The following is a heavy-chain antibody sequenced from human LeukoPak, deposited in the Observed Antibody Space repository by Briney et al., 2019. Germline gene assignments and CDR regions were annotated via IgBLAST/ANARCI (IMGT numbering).Heavy chain of an antibody. CDR1: GFIFNNYW. Sequence: GGSLRLSCEASGFIFNNYWMHWVRQAPGKGLVWVSRINTDGSSTSYADSVKGRFTISRDNAKNTLYLQMNSLRAEDTAVYYCARARPYSSSHFDYWGQGTLVTVSS. CDR2: INTDGSST. V-gene: IGHV3-74*01. D-gene: IGHD6-6*01. CDR3: ARARPYSSSHFDY. J-gene: IGHJ4*02.